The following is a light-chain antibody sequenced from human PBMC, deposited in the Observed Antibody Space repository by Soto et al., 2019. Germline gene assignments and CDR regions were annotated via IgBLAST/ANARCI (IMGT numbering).Light chain of an antibody. CDR3: QQYGSSQWT. CDR1: QSVSSSY. V-gene: IGKV3-20*01. Sequence: EIVLTQSPGTLSLSPGERATLSCRASQSVSSSYLAWYQQKPGQAPRLLIYGAYSRATGIQDRFSGSGSGTDFTLTIRRLEPEDFAVYYCQQYGSSQWTFGQGTKVDIK. CDR2: GAY. J-gene: IGKJ1*01.